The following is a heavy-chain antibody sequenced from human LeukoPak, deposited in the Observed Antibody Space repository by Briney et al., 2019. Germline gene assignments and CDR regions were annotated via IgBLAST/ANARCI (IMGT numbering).Heavy chain of an antibody. CDR3: ASNTNYYDSSGYYYGYYYYMDV. CDR2: IIPIFGTA. V-gene: IGHV1-69*05. CDR1: GGTFSSYA. D-gene: IGHD3-22*01. J-gene: IGHJ6*03. Sequence: SVKVSCKASGGTFSSYAISWVRQAPGQGLKWMGGIIPIFGTANYAQKFQGRVTITTDESTSTAYMELSSLRSEDTAVYYCASNTNYYDSSGYYYGYYYYMDVWGKGTTVTVSS.